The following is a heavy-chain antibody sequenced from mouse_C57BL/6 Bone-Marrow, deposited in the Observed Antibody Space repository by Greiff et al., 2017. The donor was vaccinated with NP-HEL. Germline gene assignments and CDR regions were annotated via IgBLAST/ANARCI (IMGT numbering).Heavy chain of an antibody. CDR1: GFTFTDYY. CDR3: ARYRSPHSYGSPLYWYFDV. J-gene: IGHJ1*03. V-gene: IGHV7-3*01. Sequence: EVQVVESGGGLVQPGGSLSLSCAASGFTFTDYYMSWVRQPPGKALEWLGFIRNKANGYTTEYSASVKGRFTISRDNSQSILYLQMNALRAEDSATYYCARYRSPHSYGSPLYWYFDVWGTGTTVTVSS. CDR2: IRNKANGYTT. D-gene: IGHD1-1*01.